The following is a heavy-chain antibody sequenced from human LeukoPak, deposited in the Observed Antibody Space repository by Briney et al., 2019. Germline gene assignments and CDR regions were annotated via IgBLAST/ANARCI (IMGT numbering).Heavy chain of an antibody. CDR3: ARGQSYDFWSGYYDLYYYYGMDV. J-gene: IGHJ6*02. CDR2: MNPNSGNT. V-gene: IGHV1-8*02. D-gene: IGHD3-3*01. CDR1: GYTFTGYY. Sequence: ASVKVSCKASGYTFTGYYMHWVRQAPGQGLEWMGWMNPNSGNTGYAQKFQGRVTMTRNTSISTAYMELSSLRSEDTAVYYCARGQSYDFWSGYYDLYYYYGMDVWGQGTTVTVSS.